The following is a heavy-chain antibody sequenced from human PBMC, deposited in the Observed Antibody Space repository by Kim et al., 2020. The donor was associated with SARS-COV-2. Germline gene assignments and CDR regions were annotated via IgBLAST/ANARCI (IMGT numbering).Heavy chain of an antibody. J-gene: IGHJ4*02. D-gene: IGHD6-19*01. CDR2: IIPILGIA. CDR3: ARDMYSSGWELDY. CDR1: GGTFSSYT. V-gene: IGHV1-69*04. Sequence: SVKVSCKASGGTFSSYTISWVRQAPGQGLEWMGRIIPILGIANYAQKFQGRVTITADKSTSTAYMELSSLRSEDTAVYYCARDMYSSGWELDYWGQGTLVTVSS.